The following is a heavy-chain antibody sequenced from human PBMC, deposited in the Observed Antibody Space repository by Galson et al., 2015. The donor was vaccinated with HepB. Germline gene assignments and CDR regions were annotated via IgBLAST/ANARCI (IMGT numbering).Heavy chain of an antibody. CDR1: GYTFTSYG. Sequence: SVKVSCKASGYTFTSYGISWVRQAPGQGLEWMGWISAYNGNTNYAQKLQGRVTMTTDTSTSTAYMELRSLRSDDTAVDYCALHLPNCGWFSYYYYMYVWGKGTTVTVSS. V-gene: IGHV1-18*01. J-gene: IGHJ6*03. D-gene: IGHD6-19*01. CDR3: ALHLPNCGWFSYYYYMYV. CDR2: ISAYNGNT.